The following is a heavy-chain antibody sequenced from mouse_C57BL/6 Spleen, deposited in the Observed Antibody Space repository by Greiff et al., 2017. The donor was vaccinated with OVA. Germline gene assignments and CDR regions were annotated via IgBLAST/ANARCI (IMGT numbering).Heavy chain of an antibody. CDR3: ARSPYGNYAMDY. D-gene: IGHD2-10*02. Sequence: EVQVVESGGGLVKPGGSLKLSCAASGFTFSSYTMSWVRQTPEKRLEWVATISGGGGNTYYPDSVKGRFTISRDNAKNTLYLQMSSLRSEDTALYYCARSPYGNYAMDYWGQGTSVTVSS. CDR2: ISGGGGNT. J-gene: IGHJ4*01. CDR1: GFTFSSYT. V-gene: IGHV5-9*01.